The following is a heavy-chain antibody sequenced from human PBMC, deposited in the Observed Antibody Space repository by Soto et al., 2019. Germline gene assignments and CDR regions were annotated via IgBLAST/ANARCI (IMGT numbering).Heavy chain of an antibody. D-gene: IGHD5-18*01. V-gene: IGHV3-7*01. Sequence: PGGSLRLSCAASGFMFSAYWMSWVRQAPGKGLEWVANIHGDGGKIYYVDSVKGRFTISRDNAKRSLYLQRKSLRAEDTAVYYCARDFYGGYTYGPGDYWGQGALVTVSS. J-gene: IGHJ4*02. CDR3: ARDFYGGYTYGPGDY. CDR2: IHGDGGKI. CDR1: GFMFSAYW.